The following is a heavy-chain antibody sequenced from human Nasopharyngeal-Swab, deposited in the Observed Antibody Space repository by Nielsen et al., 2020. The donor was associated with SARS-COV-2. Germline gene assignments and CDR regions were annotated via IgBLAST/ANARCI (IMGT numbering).Heavy chain of an antibody. D-gene: IGHD3-16*01. V-gene: IGHV3-21*01. J-gene: IGHJ5*02. CDR2: ISSSSSYI. Sequence: GGSLRLSCAASGFTFNNYNFNWVRQAPGKGLEWVSSISSSSSYIYYADSVKGRFTISRDNSKNTLYLQMNSLRAEDTAVYYCAKDWDITFGGGTASWGQGTLVTVSS. CDR3: AKDWDITFGGGTAS. CDR1: GFTFNNYN.